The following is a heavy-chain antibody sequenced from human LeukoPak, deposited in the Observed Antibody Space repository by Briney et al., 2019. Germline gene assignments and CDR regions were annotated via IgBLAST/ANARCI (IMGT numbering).Heavy chain of an antibody. J-gene: IGHJ3*02. Sequence: SETLSLTCTVSGGSISSGDYYWSWIRQPPGKGLEWIGYIYYSGSTYCNPSLKSRVIISVDTSKNQFSLKLSSVTATDTAVYFCASSGSIYGSTTFDIWGQGTMVTVSS. V-gene: IGHV4-30-4*08. CDR2: IYYSGST. CDR3: ASSGSIYGSTTFDI. CDR1: GGSISSGDYY. D-gene: IGHD3-10*01.